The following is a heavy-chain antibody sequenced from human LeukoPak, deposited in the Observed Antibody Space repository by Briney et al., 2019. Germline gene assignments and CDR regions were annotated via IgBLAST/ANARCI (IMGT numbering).Heavy chain of an antibody. CDR1: GGSISSYY. V-gene: IGHV4-59*01. J-gene: IGHJ6*02. D-gene: IGHD4-17*01. CDR3: ARAYGKNYYYGMDV. Sequence: SETLSLTCTVSGGSISSYYWSWIRQPPGKGLEWIGYIYYSGSTNYNPSLKSRVTISVDTSKNQFSLKLSSVTAADTAVYYCARAYGKNYYYGMDVWGQGTTVTVSS. CDR2: IYYSGST.